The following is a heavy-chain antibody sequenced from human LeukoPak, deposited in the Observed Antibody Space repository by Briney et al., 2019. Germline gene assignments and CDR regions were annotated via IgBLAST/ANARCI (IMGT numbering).Heavy chain of an antibody. CDR2: IIPIFGTA. J-gene: IGHJ4*02. CDR1: GGTFSSYA. V-gene: IGHV1-69*05. CDR3: AGDGGGWYIY. Sequence: GASVKVSCKASGGTFSSYAISWVRQAPGQGLEWMGGIIPIFGTANYAQKFQGRVTITTDESTSTAYMELSSLRSADTAVYYCAGDGGGWYIYWGQGTLVTVSS. D-gene: IGHD6-19*01.